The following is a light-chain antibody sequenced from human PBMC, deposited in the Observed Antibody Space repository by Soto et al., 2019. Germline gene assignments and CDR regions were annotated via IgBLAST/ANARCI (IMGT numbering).Light chain of an antibody. CDR3: QSYDSSLRGSVV. V-gene: IGLV1-40*01. Sequence: QSVLTQPPSVSGAPGQRVPISCTGSSSNLGADYYVHWYQKLPGTAPKLLIYDNTNRPSEVPDRFSGSKSGASAFLAITGLRAEDEADYYCQSYDSSLRGSVVFGGGTKLTVL. J-gene: IGLJ2*01. CDR1: SSNLGADYY. CDR2: DNT.